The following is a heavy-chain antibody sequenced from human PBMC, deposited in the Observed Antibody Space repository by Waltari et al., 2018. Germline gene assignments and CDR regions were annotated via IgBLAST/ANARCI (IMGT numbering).Heavy chain of an antibody. CDR3: AKWLEQRGNSDY. D-gene: IGHD1-1*01. Sequence: QVQLVESGGGVVQPGRSLRLSCAASGFTFSSYGMHWVSQAPGKGLEWVAVRWYDGSNKYYADSVKGRFTISRDNSKNTLYLQMNSLRAEDTAMYYCAKWLEQRGNSDYWGQGTLVTVSS. CDR2: RWYDGSNK. J-gene: IGHJ4*02. V-gene: IGHV3-30*18. CDR1: GFTFSSYG.